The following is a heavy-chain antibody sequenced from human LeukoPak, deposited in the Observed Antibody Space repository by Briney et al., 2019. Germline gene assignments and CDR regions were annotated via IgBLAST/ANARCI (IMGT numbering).Heavy chain of an antibody. Sequence: ASVKVSCKASGYTFTGYYMHWVRQAPGQGLEWMGIINPSGGSTSYAQKFQGRVTMTRDTSTSTVYMELGSLRSEDTAVYYCARDGDIVVVVAATRFEYWGQGTLVTVSS. CDR1: GYTFTGYY. V-gene: IGHV1-46*01. D-gene: IGHD2-15*01. CDR3: ARDGDIVVVVAATRFEY. J-gene: IGHJ4*02. CDR2: INPSGGST.